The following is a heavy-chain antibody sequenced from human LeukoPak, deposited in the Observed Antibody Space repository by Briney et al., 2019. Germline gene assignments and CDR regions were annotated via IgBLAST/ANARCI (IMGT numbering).Heavy chain of an antibody. CDR3: ARGVVTDDYYMDV. D-gene: IGHD2-21*01. Sequence: PSETLSLTCTVSGGSITSASYSWTWIRQPAGKGLEWIGRLYTNENTNYNPSLESRVSISVDTSKSQFYLKLNSVTAADTALYFCARGVVTDDYYMDVWGTGTTVTVSS. J-gene: IGHJ6*03. CDR1: GGSITSASYS. V-gene: IGHV4-61*02. CDR2: LYTNENT.